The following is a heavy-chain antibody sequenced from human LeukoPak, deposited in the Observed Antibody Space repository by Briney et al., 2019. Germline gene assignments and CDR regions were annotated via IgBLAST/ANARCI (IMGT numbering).Heavy chain of an antibody. V-gene: IGHV3-23*01. Sequence: ETLSLTCAVFGGSFSGYYWSWVRQAPGKGLEWVSAISGSGGSTYYADSVKGRFTISRDNSKNTLYLQMNSLRAEDTAVYYCAKHQVVVVTTTDYWGQGTLVTVSS. CDR3: AKHQVVVVTTTDY. CDR2: ISGSGGST. CDR1: GGSFSGYY. J-gene: IGHJ4*02. D-gene: IGHD3-22*01.